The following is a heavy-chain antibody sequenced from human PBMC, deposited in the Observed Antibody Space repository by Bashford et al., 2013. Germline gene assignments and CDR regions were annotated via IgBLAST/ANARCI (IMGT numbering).Heavy chain of an antibody. CDR2: IYSGGNT. J-gene: IGHJ3*02. D-gene: IGHD3-16*01. V-gene: IGHV3-53*01. CDR1: GFTVSSNY. CDR3: ARDIGQGGSFDI. Sequence: GSLRLSCVASGFTVSSNYMSWVRQAPGKGLEWVSVIYSGGNTYYADSVKGRLTISRDSSKNTLYLQMNSLRAEDTAVYYCARDIGQGGSFDIWGQGTMVTVSS.